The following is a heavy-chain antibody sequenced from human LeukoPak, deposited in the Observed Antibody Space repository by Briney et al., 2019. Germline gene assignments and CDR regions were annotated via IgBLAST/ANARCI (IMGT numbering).Heavy chain of an antibody. Sequence: SETLSLTCTVSGGSISSYYWSWIRQPPGKGLEWIGYIYYSGSTNYNPSLRSRVTISVDTSKNQFSLKLSSVTAADTAVYYCARRASGWPTFEYWGQGTLVTVSS. J-gene: IGHJ4*02. CDR3: ARRASGWPTFEY. V-gene: IGHV4-59*08. CDR2: IYYSGST. D-gene: IGHD6-19*01. CDR1: GGSISSYY.